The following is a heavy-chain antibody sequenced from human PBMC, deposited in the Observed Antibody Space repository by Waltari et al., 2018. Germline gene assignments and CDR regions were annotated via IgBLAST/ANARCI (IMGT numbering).Heavy chain of an antibody. D-gene: IGHD3-22*01. J-gene: IGHJ4*02. Sequence: VQLVESGGGLVKPGGYLRLSCAASGFTFSSYSMNWVRQAPGKGRECVSSLNYIRNYIFYADAVKGRFTISRDNAKNLLYLQMNSVRAEDTAVYFCAGGNYDDISGYYSHFDYWGQGTLVTVSS. CDR1: GFTFSSYS. CDR2: LNYIRNYI. V-gene: IGHV3-21*01. CDR3: AGGNYDDISGYYSHFDY.